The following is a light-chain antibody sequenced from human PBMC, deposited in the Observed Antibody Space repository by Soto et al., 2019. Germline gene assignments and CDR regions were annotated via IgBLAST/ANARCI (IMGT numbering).Light chain of an antibody. CDR3: QQYYSPPPT. CDR2: WAS. V-gene: IGKV4-1*01. Sequence: DIVMTQSPDSLAVSLGERATINCKSSQSVLYSSNNKNYLAWYQQKPGQPPKLLISWASTRESGVPDRFSGSGSGTDFTLTISSLQADDVAVYYRQQYYSPPPTFGQGTRLEIK. CDR1: QSVLYSSNNKNY. J-gene: IGKJ2*01.